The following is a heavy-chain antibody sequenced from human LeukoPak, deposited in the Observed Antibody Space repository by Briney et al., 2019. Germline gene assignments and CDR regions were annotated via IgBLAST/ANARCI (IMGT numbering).Heavy chain of an antibody. V-gene: IGHV3-66*01. CDR3: AKDYYDSSGYYYRPPDAY. CDR1: GFTVSSNY. Sequence: GGSLRLSCAASGFTVSSNYMSWVRQAPGKGLEWVSVIYSGGSTYYADSVKGRFTISRDNSKNTLYLQMNSLRAEDTAVYYCAKDYYDSSGYYYRPPDAYWGQGTLVTVSS. D-gene: IGHD3-22*01. CDR2: IYSGGST. J-gene: IGHJ4*02.